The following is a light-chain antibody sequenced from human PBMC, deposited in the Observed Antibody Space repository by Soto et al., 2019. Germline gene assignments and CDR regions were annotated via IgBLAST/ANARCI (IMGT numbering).Light chain of an antibody. CDR1: QSVLYSSNNKNY. J-gene: IGKJ1*01. Sequence: DIVMTQSPDSLAVSLGERATINCKSSQSVLYSSNNKNYLAWYQQKPGQPPKLLIYWASTPESEVPDRFSGSGSGTDFTLTIRSLQAEDVAVYYCQQYYSTPLTFGQGTKVEIK. CDR3: QQYYSTPLT. V-gene: IGKV4-1*01. CDR2: WAS.